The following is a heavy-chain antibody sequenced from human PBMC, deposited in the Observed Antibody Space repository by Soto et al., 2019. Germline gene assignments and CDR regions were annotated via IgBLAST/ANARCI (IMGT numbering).Heavy chain of an antibody. CDR3: AKRDSSSWSFDY. CDR1: GFTFSSYA. V-gene: IGHV3-23*01. J-gene: IGHJ4*02. D-gene: IGHD6-13*01. Sequence: EVQLLESGGGLVQPGGSLRLSCAASGFTFSSYATSWVRQAPGKGLEWVSAISGSGGSTYYADSVKGRFTISRDNSKNTLYLQMNSLRAEDTAVYYCAKRDSSSWSFDYWGQGTLVTVSS. CDR2: ISGSGGST.